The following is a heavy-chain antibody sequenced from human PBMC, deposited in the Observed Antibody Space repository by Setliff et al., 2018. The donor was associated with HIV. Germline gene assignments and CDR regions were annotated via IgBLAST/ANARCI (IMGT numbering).Heavy chain of an antibody. D-gene: IGHD2-15*01. Sequence: SGGSLRLSCAASGFSVSTNYMNWVRQAPGKGLEWVSVIHSDGTTYYADSVKGRFTVSRDNSKNTLYLQMNSLMAEDTAVYYCAKFGPVISAAAGLDYWGQGTLVTVSS. CDR1: GFSVSTNY. V-gene: IGHV3-66*02. CDR3: AKFGPVISAAAGLDY. CDR2: IHSDGTT. J-gene: IGHJ4*02.